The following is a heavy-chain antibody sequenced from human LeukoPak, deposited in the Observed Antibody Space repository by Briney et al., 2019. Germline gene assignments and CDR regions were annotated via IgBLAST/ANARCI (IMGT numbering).Heavy chain of an antibody. CDR1: GLTFSSYG. CDR3: ANEAGRALRENY. CDR2: ISYDGSNK. J-gene: IGHJ4*02. V-gene: IGHV3-30*18. D-gene: IGHD6-19*01. Sequence: PGGSLRLSCAASGLTFSSYGMHWVRQAPGKGLEWVAVISYDGSNKYYADSVKGRFTISRDNSKNTLYLQMNSLRAEDTAVYYCANEAGRALRENYWGQGTLVTVSS.